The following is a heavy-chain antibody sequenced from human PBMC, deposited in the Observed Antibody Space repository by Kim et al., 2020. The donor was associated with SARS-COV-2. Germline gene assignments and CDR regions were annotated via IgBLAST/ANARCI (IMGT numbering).Heavy chain of an antibody. J-gene: IGHJ6*02. Sequence: SETLSLTCTVSGGSISSGSYYWSWIRQPAGKGLEWIGRIYTSGSTNYNPSLKSRVTISVDTSKNQFSLKLSSVTAADTAVYYCARAGATYCSSNSCYVGLYYYGMDVWGQGTTVTVSS. CDR3: ARAGATYCSSNSCYVGLYYYGMDV. CDR2: IYTSGST. D-gene: IGHD2-2*01. CDR1: GGSISSGSYY. V-gene: IGHV4-61*02.